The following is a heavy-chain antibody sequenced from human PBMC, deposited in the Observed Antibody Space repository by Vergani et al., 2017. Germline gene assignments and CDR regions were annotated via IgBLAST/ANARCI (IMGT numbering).Heavy chain of an antibody. J-gene: IGHJ5*02. CDR1: GGSISSYY. D-gene: IGHD6-13*01. V-gene: IGHV4-59*01. CDR3: ARDREQQLARYWFDP. Sequence: QVQLQESGPGLVKPSETLSLTCTVSGGSISSYYWSWIRQPPGKGLEWIGYIYYSGSTNYNPSLKSRVTISGDTSKNQFSLKLSSVTAADTAVYYCARDREQQLARYWFDPWGQGTLVTVSS. CDR2: IYYSGST.